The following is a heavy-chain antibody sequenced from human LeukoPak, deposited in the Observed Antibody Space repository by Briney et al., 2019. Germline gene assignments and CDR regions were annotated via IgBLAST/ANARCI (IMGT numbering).Heavy chain of an antibody. D-gene: IGHD2-2*01. J-gene: IGHJ4*02. CDR2: ISGSGSNT. Sequence: QPGGSLRLSCAASGFTFSTYAMSWVRQAPGKGLEWVSTISGSGSNTYYADSVRGRFTIYRDNPKNTLYLQMNSLRAEDTALYYCARQEPTAYVDYWGQGTLVTVSS. CDR3: ARQEPTAYVDY. CDR1: GFTFSTYA. V-gene: IGHV3-23*01.